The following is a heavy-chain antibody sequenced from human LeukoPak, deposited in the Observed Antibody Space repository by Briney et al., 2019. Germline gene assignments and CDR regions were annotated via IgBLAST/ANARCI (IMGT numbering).Heavy chain of an antibody. J-gene: IGHJ1*01. CDR3: AKDKGYYGSGSYKEYFQH. Sequence: GGSLRLSCAASGFTFSDYYITWIRQAPGKGLEWVSYITPSGGAVYYADSVKGRFTISRDNAKNTLYLQMNSLGAEDTAIYYCAKDKGYYGSGSYKEYFQHWGQGTLVTVSS. D-gene: IGHD3-10*01. CDR1: GFTFSDYY. CDR2: ITPSGGAV. V-gene: IGHV3-11*01.